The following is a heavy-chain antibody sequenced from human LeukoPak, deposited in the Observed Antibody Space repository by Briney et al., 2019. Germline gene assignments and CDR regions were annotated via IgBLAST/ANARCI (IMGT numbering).Heavy chain of an antibody. J-gene: IGHJ4*02. V-gene: IGHV3-21*01. CDR1: GFTFSSYS. Sequence: GGSLRLSCAASGFTFSSYSMNWVRQAPGKGLEWVSSISSSSSYIYYADSVKGRFTISRDNAKNSLYLQMNSLRAEDTAVYYCALLPESSSDFDYWGQGTLVTVSS. D-gene: IGHD6-6*01. CDR2: ISSSSSYI. CDR3: ALLPESSSDFDY.